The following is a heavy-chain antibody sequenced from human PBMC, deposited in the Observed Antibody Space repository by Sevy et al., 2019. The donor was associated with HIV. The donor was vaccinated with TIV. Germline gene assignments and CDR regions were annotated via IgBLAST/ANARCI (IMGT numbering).Heavy chain of an antibody. CDR3: ARSGLEWLPLRDAFDI. CDR1: GFTFSSYS. J-gene: IGHJ3*02. Sequence: GGSLRLSCAASGFTFSSYSMNWVRQAPGKGLEWVSSISSSSYIYYADSVKGRFTISRDNAKNSLYLQMNSLRAEDTAVYYCARSGLEWLPLRDAFDIWVQGTMVTVSS. V-gene: IGHV3-21*01. CDR2: ISSSSYI. D-gene: IGHD3-3*01.